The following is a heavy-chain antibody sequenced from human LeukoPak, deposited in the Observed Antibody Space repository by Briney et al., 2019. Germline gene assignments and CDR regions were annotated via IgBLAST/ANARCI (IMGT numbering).Heavy chain of an antibody. V-gene: IGHV4-59*01. CDR1: GGSISSYY. CDR2: IYYSGST. CDR3: ARTTEGYCRGGSCYYYYYYMDV. D-gene: IGHD2-15*01. J-gene: IGHJ6*03. Sequence: SETLSLTCTVSGGSISSYYWSWIRQPPGKGLEWIGYIYYSGSTNYNPSLKSRVTISVDTSKNQFSLRLSSVTAADTAVYYCARTTEGYCRGGSCYYYYYYMDVWGKGTTVTISS.